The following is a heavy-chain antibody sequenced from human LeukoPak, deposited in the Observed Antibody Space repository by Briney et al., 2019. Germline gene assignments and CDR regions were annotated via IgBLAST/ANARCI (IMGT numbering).Heavy chain of an antibody. D-gene: IGHD2-15*01. CDR3: ARGPRRMGGGRIPDASDI. CDR1: GGSFSGYY. CDR2: INHSGST. V-gene: IGHV4-34*01. Sequence: PSETLSLTCAVYGGSFSGYYWSWIRQPPGKGLEWIGEINHSGSTNYNPSLKSRVTISVDTSKNQFSLKLSSVTAADTAVYYCARGPRRMGGGRIPDASDIWGQGTMVTVSS. J-gene: IGHJ3*02.